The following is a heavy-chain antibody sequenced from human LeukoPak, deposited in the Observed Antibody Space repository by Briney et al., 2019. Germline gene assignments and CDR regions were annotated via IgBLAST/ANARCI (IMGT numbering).Heavy chain of an antibody. CDR1: GYTFTSYD. CDR2: IIPIVGTA. Sequence: ASVKVSFKASGYTFTSYDINWVRQAPGQGLEWMGGIIPIVGTAKYAQKFQGRVTITADESTSTAYMELRSLRSEDTAVYYCARATVTTFNWFDPWGQGTVVTVSS. J-gene: IGHJ5*02. V-gene: IGHV1-69*13. CDR3: ARATVTTFNWFDP. D-gene: IGHD4-17*01.